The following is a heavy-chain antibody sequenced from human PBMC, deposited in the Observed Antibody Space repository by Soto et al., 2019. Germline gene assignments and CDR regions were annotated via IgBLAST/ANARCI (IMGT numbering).Heavy chain of an antibody. J-gene: IGHJ6*03. V-gene: IGHV5-51*01. D-gene: IGHD5-12*01. CDR1: GYSFTSYW. CDR2: IYPGDSET. CDR3: ARRGYSGYDFKSGYMDV. Sequence: GESLKISCKGSGYSFTSYWIGWVRQMPGKGLEWMGIIYPGDSETRYSPSFQGQVTISADKSISTAYLQWSSLKASDTAMYYCARRGYSGYDFKSGYMDVWGKGTTVTVSS.